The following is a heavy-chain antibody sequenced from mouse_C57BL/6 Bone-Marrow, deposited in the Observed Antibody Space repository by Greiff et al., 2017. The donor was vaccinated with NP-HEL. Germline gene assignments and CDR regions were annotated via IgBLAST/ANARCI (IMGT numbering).Heavy chain of an antibody. V-gene: IGHV1-72*01. D-gene: IGHD2-1*01. J-gene: IGHJ4*01. Sequence: QVQLQQPGAELVKPGASVKLSCKASGYTFTSYWMHWVKQRPGRGLEWIGRIDPNSGGTKYNEKFKSKATLTVDKPSSTAYMQLSSLTSEDSAVYYCAKGLYYGNCARYYYAMDYWGQGTSVTVSS. CDR2: IDPNSGGT. CDR1: GYTFTSYW. CDR3: AKGLYYGNCARYYYAMDY.